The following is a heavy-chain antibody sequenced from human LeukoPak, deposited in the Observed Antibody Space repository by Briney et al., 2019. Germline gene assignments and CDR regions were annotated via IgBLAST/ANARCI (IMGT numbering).Heavy chain of an antibody. CDR3: GRAELGYCSGGSCYPHLFDY. V-gene: IGHV4-61*01. CDR2: IYYSGST. D-gene: IGHD2-15*01. Sequence: SETLSLPFTVSCGSLSSGSYYWSWLRPPPGEGLGWIGYIYYSGSTNYNPSLKSRVTISVDTSKNQFSMKLSSVTAADTAVYYCGRAELGYCSGGSCYPHLFDYWGQKTLVTVSS. CDR1: CGSLSSGSYY. J-gene: IGHJ4*02.